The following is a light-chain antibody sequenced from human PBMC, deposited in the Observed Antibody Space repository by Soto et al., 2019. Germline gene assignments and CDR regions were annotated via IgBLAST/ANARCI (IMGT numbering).Light chain of an antibody. J-gene: IGLJ2*01. CDR3: LLYYGGQLGV. V-gene: IGLV7-43*01. CDR2: STN. CDR1: SGAVTSGNY. Sequence: QAVVTQEPSLTVSPGGTVTLTCATSSGAVTSGNYPNWFQQKPGQAPRALIYSTNHKYSWTPARFSGSLLGGKAALTLSGVQPEDEAHYYCLLYYGGQLGVFGGGTKLTVL.